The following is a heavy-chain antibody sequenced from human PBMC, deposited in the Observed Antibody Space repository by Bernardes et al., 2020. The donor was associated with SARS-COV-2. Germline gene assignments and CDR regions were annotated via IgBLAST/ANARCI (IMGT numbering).Heavy chain of an antibody. CDR1: GYSLSELA. CDR2: FDPEDGET. D-gene: IGHD3-22*01. Sequence: ASVEVCWQVSGYSLSELALHWVRQAPGKGLEWMGGFDPEDGETIYAQKFQGRVTMTEDTSTDTAYMELSSLRSEDTAVYYCATGTATYFYDSGGYYRFDFWGQGTLVTVSS. V-gene: IGHV1-24*01. J-gene: IGHJ4*02. CDR3: ATGTATYFYDSGGYYRFDF.